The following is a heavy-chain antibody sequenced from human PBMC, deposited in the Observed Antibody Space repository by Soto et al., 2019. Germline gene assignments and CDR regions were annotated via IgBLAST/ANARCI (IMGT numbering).Heavy chain of an antibody. CDR2: TYYRSKWYN. Sequence: SQTLSLTCAISGDSVSSNSAAWNWIRQSPSRGLEWLGRTYYRSKWYNDYAVSVNSRITINPDTSKNQFSLQLNSVTPEDTAVYYCARGNWVWIPAAFDIWGQGTMVTVSS. D-gene: IGHD5-12*01. CDR3: ARGNWVWIPAAFDI. CDR1: GDSVSSNSAA. J-gene: IGHJ3*02. V-gene: IGHV6-1*01.